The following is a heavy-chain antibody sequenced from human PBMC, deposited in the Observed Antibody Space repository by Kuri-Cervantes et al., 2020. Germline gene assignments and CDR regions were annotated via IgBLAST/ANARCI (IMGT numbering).Heavy chain of an antibody. CDR1: GGTFSSYA. J-gene: IGHJ6*03. CDR3: AKLGAVTYYYYYYMDV. D-gene: IGHD3-16*01. CDR2: IIPIFGTA. V-gene: IGHV1-69*06. Sequence: SVKVSCKASGGTFSSYAISWVRQAPGQGLEWMGGIIPIFGTANYAQKFQGRVTITADKSTSTAYMELSSLRAEDTAVYYCAKLGAVTYYYYYYMDVWGKGTTVTVSS.